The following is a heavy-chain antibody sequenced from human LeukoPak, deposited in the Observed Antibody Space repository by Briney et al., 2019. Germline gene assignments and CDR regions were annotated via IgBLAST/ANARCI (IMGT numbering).Heavy chain of an antibody. D-gene: IGHD3-3*01. CDR2: ISYDGSNK. Sequence: GGSLRLSCAASGFTFSSYAMHWVRQAPGKGLEWVAVISYDGSNKYYANSVKGRFTISRDNSKNTLYLQMNSLRAEDTAVYYCARDDPPYYDFWSGYYLDYWGQGTLVTVSS. V-gene: IGHV3-30-3*01. CDR1: GFTFSSYA. CDR3: ARDDPPYYDFWSGYYLDY. J-gene: IGHJ4*02.